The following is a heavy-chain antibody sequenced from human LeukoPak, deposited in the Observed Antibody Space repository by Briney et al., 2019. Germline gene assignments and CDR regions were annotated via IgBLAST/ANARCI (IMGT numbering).Heavy chain of an antibody. D-gene: IGHD1-1*01. CDR3: AINWNGIDY. V-gene: IGHV4-38-2*02. CDR1: GYSISSGYY. CDR2: IYHSGST. J-gene: IGHJ4*02. Sequence: SETLSLTCTVSGYSISSGYYWGWIRQPPGKGLEWIGSIYHSGSTYYNPSLKSRVTISVDTSKNQFSLKLSSVTAADTAVYYCAINWNGIDYWGQGTLVTVSS.